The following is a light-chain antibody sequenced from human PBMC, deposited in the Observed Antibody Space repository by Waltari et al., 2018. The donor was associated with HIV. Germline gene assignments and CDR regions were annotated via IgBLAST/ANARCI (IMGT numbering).Light chain of an antibody. CDR3: YSTDSSGNRRV. V-gene: IGLV3-10*01. CDR2: EDS. J-gene: IGLJ2*01. CDR1: ALPKKY. Sequence: SYELTQPPSVSVSPGQTARITCSGDALPKKYAYWYQQKSGQAPVLVIYEDSKRPSGIPERFSGSRSGTTATLTISGAQVEDEADYYCYSTDSSGNRRVFGGGTKLTVL.